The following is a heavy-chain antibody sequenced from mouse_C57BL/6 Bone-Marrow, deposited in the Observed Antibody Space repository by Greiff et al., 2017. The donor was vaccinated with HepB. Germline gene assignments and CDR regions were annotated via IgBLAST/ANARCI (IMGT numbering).Heavy chain of an antibody. Sequence: LQESGAELAKPGASVKLSCKASGYTFTSYWMHWVKQRPGQGLEWIGYINPSSGYTKYNQKFKEKATLTADKSSSTAYMQLSSLTYEDSAVYYCAVGTVVAYWYFDVWGTGTAVTVSA. CDR3: AVGTVVAYWYFDV. D-gene: IGHD1-1*01. J-gene: IGHJ1*03. CDR2: INPSSGYT. CDR1: GYTFTSYW. V-gene: IGHV1-7*01.